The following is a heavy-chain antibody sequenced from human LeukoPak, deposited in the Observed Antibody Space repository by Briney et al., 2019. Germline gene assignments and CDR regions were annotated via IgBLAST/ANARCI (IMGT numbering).Heavy chain of an antibody. CDR1: GYTFTSYD. Sequence: GASVKVSCKASGYTFTSYDINWVRQATGQGLEWMGWMNPNSGNTGYAQKFQGRVTMTRNTSISTAYMELSSLRAEDTAVYYCAAYDSSGYCYFDYWGQGTLVTVSS. CDR3: AAYDSSGYCYFDY. D-gene: IGHD3-22*01. V-gene: IGHV1-8*01. CDR2: MNPNSGNT. J-gene: IGHJ4*02.